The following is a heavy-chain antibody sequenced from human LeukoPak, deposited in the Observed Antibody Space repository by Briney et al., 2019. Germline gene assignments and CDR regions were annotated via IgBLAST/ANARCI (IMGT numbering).Heavy chain of an antibody. D-gene: IGHD3-3*01. J-gene: IGHJ5*02. Sequence: SVKVSCKASGGTFSSYATSWVRQAPGQGLEWMGRIIPIFGTANYAQKFQGRVTITTDESTSTAYMELSSLRSEDTAVYYCARGGITIFGVVIQNWFDPWGQGTLVTVSS. V-gene: IGHV1-69*05. CDR3: ARGGITIFGVVIQNWFDP. CDR1: GGTFSSYA. CDR2: IIPIFGTA.